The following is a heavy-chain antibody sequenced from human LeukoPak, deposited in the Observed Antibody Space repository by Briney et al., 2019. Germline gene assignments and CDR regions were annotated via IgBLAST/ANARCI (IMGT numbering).Heavy chain of an antibody. CDR2: VSYSGST. D-gene: IGHD1-26*01. CDR3: ARDNVVDATSGIDY. J-gene: IGHJ4*02. CDR1: HGSISDNGYY. Sequence: ASETLSLTCTVSHGSISDNGYYWGWIRQPPGKGLEWIGSVSYSGSTYYNPSLKSRVTISLDTSKNQFSLKLTSMTAADTAVYFCARDNVVDATSGIDYWGQGTLVTVSS. V-gene: IGHV4-39*07.